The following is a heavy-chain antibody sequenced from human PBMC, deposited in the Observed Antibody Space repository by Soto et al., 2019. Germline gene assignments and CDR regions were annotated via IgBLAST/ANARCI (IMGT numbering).Heavy chain of an antibody. CDR3: GRRKERSGPKYFDS. D-gene: IGHD3-10*01. J-gene: IGHJ4*02. Sequence: ASVTVSCKASGYTFITYDINWVRQATGQGLEWMGWMNPSNGNAGYAQKFQGRLTMTRKTSISTAYMELSSLRSDDTAVYFCGRRKERSGPKYFDSWGQGSLVTVSS. CDR2: MNPSNGNA. V-gene: IGHV1-8*02. CDR1: GYTFITYD.